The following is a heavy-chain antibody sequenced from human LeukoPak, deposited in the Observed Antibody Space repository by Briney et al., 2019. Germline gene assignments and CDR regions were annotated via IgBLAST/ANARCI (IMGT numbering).Heavy chain of an antibody. J-gene: IGHJ3*02. CDR1: GYTFTGYY. Sequence: ASVKVSCKASGYTFTGYYMHWVRQAPGQGLEWMGWINPNSGGTNYAQKFQGRVTMTRDTSISTAYMELSRLRSDDTAVYYCARIAGNAGLGAFDIWGQGTMVTVSS. CDR2: INPNSGGT. CDR3: ARIAGNAGLGAFDI. V-gene: IGHV1-2*02. D-gene: IGHD4-23*01.